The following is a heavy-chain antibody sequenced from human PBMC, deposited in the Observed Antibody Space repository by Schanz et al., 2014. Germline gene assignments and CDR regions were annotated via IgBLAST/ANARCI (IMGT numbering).Heavy chain of an antibody. CDR3: ARGGGPEDVFDI. V-gene: IGHV1-69*02. J-gene: IGHJ3*02. Sequence: QVQLVQSGAEVKKPGSSMKVSCKASGGTFSTYPINWLRQAPGQGLEWMGRIIPIHGIVNYAQRFQDRVMILAVNTPSAAYMAVCCRTSDVTSVYDCARGGGPEDVFDIWGQGTILTVSS. CDR1: GGTFSTYP. D-gene: IGHD6-25*01. CDR2: IIPIHGIV.